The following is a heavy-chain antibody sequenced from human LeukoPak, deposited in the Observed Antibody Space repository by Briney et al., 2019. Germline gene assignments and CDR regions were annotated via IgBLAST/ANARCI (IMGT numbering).Heavy chain of an antibody. CDR3: ARVARYCSGGSCYYSTFGY. J-gene: IGHJ4*02. D-gene: IGHD2-15*01. CDR2: MNPNSGNT. Sequence: ASVEVSCKASGYTFTSYDINWVRQATGQGLEWMGWMNPNSGNTGYAQKFQGRVTMTRNTSISTAYMELSSLRSEDTAVYYCARVARYCSGGSCYYSTFGYWGQGTLVTVSS. CDR1: GYTFTSYD. V-gene: IGHV1-8*01.